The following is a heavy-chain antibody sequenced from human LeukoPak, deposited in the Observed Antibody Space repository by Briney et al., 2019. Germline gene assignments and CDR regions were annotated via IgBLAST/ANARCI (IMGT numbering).Heavy chain of an antibody. CDR1: GFTFDDYA. D-gene: IGHD3-16*01. J-gene: IGHJ3*02. CDR3: AMVGEGDAFDI. CDR2: ISWDGGST. Sequence: PGGSLRLSCAASGFTFDDYAMHLVRQAPGKGLEWVSLISWDGGSTYYADSVKGRFTVSRDDSKNSLYLQMNSLRAEDTALYYCAMVGEGDAFDIWGQGTMVTVSS. V-gene: IGHV3-43D*03.